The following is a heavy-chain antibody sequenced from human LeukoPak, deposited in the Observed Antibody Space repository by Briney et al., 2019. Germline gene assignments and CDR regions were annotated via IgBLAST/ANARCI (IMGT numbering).Heavy chain of an antibody. CDR2: IYYSGST. CDR3: AGLWGVMGYYYGMDV. D-gene: IGHD3-16*01. J-gene: IGHJ6*02. CDR1: GGSISSSSYY. Sequence: PSETLSLTCTVSGGSISSSSYYRGWIRQPPGKGLEWIGSIYYSGSTYYNPSLKSRVTISVDTSKNQFSLKLSSVTAADTAVYYCAGLWGVMGYYYGMDVWGQGTTVTVSS. V-gene: IGHV4-39*01.